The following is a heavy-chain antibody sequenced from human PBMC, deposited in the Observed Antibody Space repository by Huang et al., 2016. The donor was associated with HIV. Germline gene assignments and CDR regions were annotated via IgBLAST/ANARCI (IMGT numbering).Heavy chain of an antibody. D-gene: IGHD3-22*01. V-gene: IGHV4-39*01. CDR2: IYYRGTA. CDR3: GRHQYYYDASGFHIDY. J-gene: IGHJ4*02. CDR1: GGSISNDNYY. Sequence: QLQLQESGPGLVKPSETLSLTCTVSGGSISNDNYYWGWIRQPPGKGLEWIGTIYYRGTASDNPSRKSRVTMAVDTSKNQFSLSLSSVAAADTAIYYCGRHQYYYDASGFHIDYWGQGTLVTVSS.